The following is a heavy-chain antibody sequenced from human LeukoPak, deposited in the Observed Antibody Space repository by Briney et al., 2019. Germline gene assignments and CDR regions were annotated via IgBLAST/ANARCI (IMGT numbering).Heavy chain of an antibody. CDR2: IYDGGST. D-gene: IGHD3-22*01. J-gene: IGHJ3*02. Sequence: SETLSLTCTVSGGSISSYYWSWIRQPPGKGLEWIGYIYDGGSTNYNPSLKSRVTISVDTPKNQFSLKLSSVTAADTAVYFCARGPYSYDSSGAFDIWGQGTMVTVSS. CDR1: GGSISSYY. V-gene: IGHV4-59*08. CDR3: ARGPYSYDSSGAFDI.